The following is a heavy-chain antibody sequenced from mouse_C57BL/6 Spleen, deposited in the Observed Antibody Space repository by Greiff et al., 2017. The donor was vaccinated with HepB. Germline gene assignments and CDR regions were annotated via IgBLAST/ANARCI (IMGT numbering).Heavy chain of an antibody. D-gene: IGHD1-1*01. CDR2: IHPNSGST. V-gene: IGHV1-64*01. CDR1: GYTFTSYW. Sequence: QVQLQQPGAELVKPGASVKLSCKASGYTFTSYWMYWVKQRPGQGLEWIGMIHPNSGSTNYNEKFKSKATLTVDKSSSTAYMQLSSLTSEDSAVYYCARPFYYYGSRNYFDYWGQGTTLTVSS. J-gene: IGHJ2*01. CDR3: ARPFYYYGSRNYFDY.